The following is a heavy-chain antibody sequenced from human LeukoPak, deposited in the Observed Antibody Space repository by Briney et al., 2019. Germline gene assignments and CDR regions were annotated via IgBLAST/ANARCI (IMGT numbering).Heavy chain of an antibody. Sequence: GGSLRLSCAASGFTFSNAWMSWVRQAPGKGLEWVSRVNTDGSSTSYADSVKGRFTISRDNAKNTLYLQMNSLRAEDTAVYYCARDGGYYYAAGDYFDYWGQGTLVTVSS. CDR1: GFTFSNAW. D-gene: IGHD3-10*01. CDR3: ARDGGYYYAAGDYFDY. V-gene: IGHV3-74*01. CDR2: VNTDGSST. J-gene: IGHJ4*02.